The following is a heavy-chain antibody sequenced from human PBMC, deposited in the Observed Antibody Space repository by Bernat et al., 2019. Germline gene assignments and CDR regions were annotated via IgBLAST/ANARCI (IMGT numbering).Heavy chain of an antibody. V-gene: IGHV4-39*07. CDR1: GGSINSNNYY. Sequence: QLHLQESGPGLVRPSETLSLTCTVSGGSINSNNYYWDWIRQPPGKGLEWIGAISNSGNTYYNPSLRSRVTISIDTSKNQFSLKLSSVTAADTAVYYCARDTGPINNWFDPWGQGTLVTVSS. J-gene: IGHJ5*02. CDR3: ARDTGPINNWFDP. D-gene: IGHD2-21*01. CDR2: ISNSGNT.